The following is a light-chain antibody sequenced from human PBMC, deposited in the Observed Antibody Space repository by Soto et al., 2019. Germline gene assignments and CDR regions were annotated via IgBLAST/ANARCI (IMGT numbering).Light chain of an antibody. Sequence: VVMTQSPATLSVSPGERATLSCRASQSVTTNMAWYQQKPGQAPRLLIYGASTRATGIPARFSGSGSGTEFTLTINSLQSEDCATYYCQQYHTWPVTFGGGTKVDIK. CDR1: QSVTTN. CDR3: QQYHTWPVT. V-gene: IGKV3-15*01. CDR2: GAS. J-gene: IGKJ4*01.